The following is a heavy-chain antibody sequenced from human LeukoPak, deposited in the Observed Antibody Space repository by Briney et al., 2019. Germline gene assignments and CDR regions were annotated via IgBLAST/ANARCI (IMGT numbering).Heavy chain of an antibody. CDR2: IRYDGNIK. CDR1: GFTFSNYG. V-gene: IGHV3-30*02. CDR3: AKTPPYYGSGSYYYFYYMDV. D-gene: IGHD3-10*01. J-gene: IGHJ6*03. Sequence: GGSLRLSCAASGFTFSNYGMHWVRQAPGKGLEWVTFIRYDGNIKYYADSVKGRFTISRDNSKNTLYLQMNSLRAEDTAVYYCAKTPPYYGSGSYYYFYYMDVWGKGTTVTISS.